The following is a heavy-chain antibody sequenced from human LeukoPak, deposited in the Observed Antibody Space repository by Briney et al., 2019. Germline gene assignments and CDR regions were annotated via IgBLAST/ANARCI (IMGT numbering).Heavy chain of an antibody. CDR3: ASVPFLSSSSTPFDY. CDR2: IYSSGST. V-gene: IGHV4-39*07. CDR1: GVSISSGSNY. J-gene: IGHJ4*02. Sequence: SETLSLTCRVSGVSISSGSNYWGWIRQPPGKTLEWIGSIYSSGSTYYNSSLKSRVIILIDTAKNHFSLNLSSVTAADTAVYYCASVPFLSSSSTPFDYWGQGTLVTVSS. D-gene: IGHD6-6*01.